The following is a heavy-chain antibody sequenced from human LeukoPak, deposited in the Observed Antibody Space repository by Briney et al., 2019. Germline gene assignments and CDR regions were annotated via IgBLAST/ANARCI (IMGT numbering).Heavy chain of an antibody. V-gene: IGHV4-30-2*01. CDR1: GGSIDIGGYY. Sequence: PSETLSLTCTISGGSIDIGGYYWNWIRQPPGKGLEWIGYIYHSGSTYYNPSLRSRVTISVDLSKNQFSLKLSSVTAADTAVYYCARLGAVHRGSDWGQGILVTVSS. CDR3: ARLGAVHRGSD. D-gene: IGHD1-26*01. J-gene: IGHJ4*02. CDR2: IYHSGST.